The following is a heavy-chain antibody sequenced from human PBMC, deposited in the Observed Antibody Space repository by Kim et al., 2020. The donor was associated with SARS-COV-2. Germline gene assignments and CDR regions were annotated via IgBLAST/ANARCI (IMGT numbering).Heavy chain of an antibody. CDR2: INPSGGST. CDR1: GYTFTSYY. V-gene: IGHV1-46*01. CDR3: ARDLGSGWLRSSKEYYFDY. Sequence: ASVKVSCKASGYTFTSYYMHWVRQAPGQGLEWMGIINPSGGSTSYAQKFQGRVTMTRDTSTSTVYMELSSLRSEDTAVYYCARDLGSGWLRSSKEYYFDYWGQGTLVTVSS. D-gene: IGHD5-12*01. J-gene: IGHJ4*02.